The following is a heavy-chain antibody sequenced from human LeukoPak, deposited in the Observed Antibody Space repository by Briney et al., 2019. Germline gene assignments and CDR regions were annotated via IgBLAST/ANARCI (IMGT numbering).Heavy chain of an antibody. V-gene: IGHV3-33*01. CDR3: ARGGQEDTANLLTY. CDR1: GFTFNTYA. D-gene: IGHD5-18*01. J-gene: IGHJ4*02. CDR2: IWYDGSNK. Sequence: GGSLRLSCAASGFTFNTYAIHWVRQAPGKGLEWVTVIWYDGSNKYYADSVRGRFTISRDNSKNTLYLQMNSLRAEDTAVYYCARGGQEDTANLLTYWGQGTLVTVSS.